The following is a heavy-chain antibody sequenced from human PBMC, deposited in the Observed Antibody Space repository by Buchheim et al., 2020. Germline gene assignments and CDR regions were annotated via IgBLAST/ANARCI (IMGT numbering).Heavy chain of an antibody. CDR3: AKDLGIAVAGTDLHFDL. CDR1: GFTFSSYA. D-gene: IGHD6-19*01. V-gene: IGHV3-30*04. CDR2: ISYDGSDK. J-gene: IGHJ2*01. Sequence: QVQLVESGGGVVQPGRSLRLSCAASGFTFSSYAMHWVRQAPGKGLEWVAVISYDGSDKYYADSVKGRFTVSRDNSKNTLYLQVNGLRAEDTAVYYCAKDLGIAVAGTDLHFDLWGRGTL.